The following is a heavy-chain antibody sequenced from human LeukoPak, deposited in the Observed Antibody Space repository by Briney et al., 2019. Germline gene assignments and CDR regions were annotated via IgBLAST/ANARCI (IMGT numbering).Heavy chain of an antibody. V-gene: IGHV3-30*04. CDR2: ISYDGSNK. CDR3: ATPSYSRPYSSRAYYFDY. D-gene: IGHD6-13*01. CDR1: GFTFSSYA. Sequence: PGGSLRLSCAASGFTFSSYAMHWVRQAPDKGLEWVAVISYDGSNKYYADSVKGRFTISRDNSKNTLYLQMNSLRAEDTAVYYCATPSYSRPYSSRAYYFDYWGQGTLVTVSS. J-gene: IGHJ4*02.